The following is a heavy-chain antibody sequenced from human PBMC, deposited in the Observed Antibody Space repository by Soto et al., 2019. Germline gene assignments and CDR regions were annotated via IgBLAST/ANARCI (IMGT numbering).Heavy chain of an antibody. CDR2: IYYSGST. J-gene: IGHJ5*02. D-gene: IGHD3-3*01. Sequence: QLQLQESGPGLVKPSETLSLTCTVSGGSISSSSYYWGWIRQPPGKGLEWIGSIYYSGSTYYKPSLKSRVTISVDTSKYQFSLKLSSVTAADTAVYYCARQYYDFWSGSVVFGWFDPWGQGTLVTVSS. V-gene: IGHV4-39*01. CDR1: GGSISSSSYY. CDR3: ARQYYDFWSGSVVFGWFDP.